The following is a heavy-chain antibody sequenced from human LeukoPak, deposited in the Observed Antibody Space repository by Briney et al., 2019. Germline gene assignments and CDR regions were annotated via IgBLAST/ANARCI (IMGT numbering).Heavy chain of an antibody. D-gene: IGHD6-19*01. CDR3: AKTNGYSSGWYNY. J-gene: IGHJ4*02. CDR2: ISGSGGST. CDR1: GFTFSSYA. V-gene: IGHV3-23*01. Sequence: GGSLRLSCAASGFTFSSYAMSWVRQAPGKGLEWVSAISGSGGSTYYADSVKGRFTISRDNSKNTLYLQMNSLRAEDTAVCYCAKTNGYSSGWYNYWGQGTLVTVSS.